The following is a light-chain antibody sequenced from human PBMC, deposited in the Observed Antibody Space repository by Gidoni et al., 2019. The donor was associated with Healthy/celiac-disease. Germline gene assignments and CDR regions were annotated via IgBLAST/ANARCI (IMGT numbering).Light chain of an antibody. CDR2: GAS. V-gene: IGKV3-20*01. CDR3: QQYGSSPWT. CDR1: QSVSSSY. Sequence: VLTQSPGTLSLSPGESATLSCRASQSVSSSYLAWYQQTPGQAPRLLIYGASSRATGSPDRFSGSGSGTDFTLTISRLEPEDFAVYYCQQYGSSPWTFXXXTKVEIK. J-gene: IGKJ1*01.